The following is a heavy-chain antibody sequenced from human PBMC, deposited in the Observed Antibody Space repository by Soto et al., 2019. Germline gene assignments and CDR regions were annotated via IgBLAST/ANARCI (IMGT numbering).Heavy chain of an antibody. J-gene: IGHJ4*02. CDR1: GGSISSSSYY. Sequence: QLQLQESGPGLVKPSETLSLTCTVSGGSISSSSYYWGWIRQPPGKGLEGIGSIYYSGSTYYNPSLKSRVTISVDTSKNQFSLKLSSVTGADTAVYYCATATYYYDRSGYTYWGQGTLVTVSS. CDR2: IYYSGST. D-gene: IGHD3-22*01. V-gene: IGHV4-39*01. CDR3: ATATYYYDRSGYTY.